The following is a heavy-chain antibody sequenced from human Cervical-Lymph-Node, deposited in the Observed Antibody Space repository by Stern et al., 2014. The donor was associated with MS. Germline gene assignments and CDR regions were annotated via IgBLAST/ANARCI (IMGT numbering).Heavy chain of an antibody. V-gene: IGHV5-51*01. CDR2: THPGYSDT. CDR3: GRHRSYGDYGY. J-gene: IGHJ4*02. Sequence: EVQLVESGAAVKKPGESLKISCKGSGYSFTSYWIGWMPQMPGKGLGGMGITHPGYSDTKYSLSFEGQVTISADKSSTTAYLQWSSLKASDTAMYFCGRHRSYGDYGYWGQGNLVIVSS. CDR1: GYSFTSYW. D-gene: IGHD3-10*01.